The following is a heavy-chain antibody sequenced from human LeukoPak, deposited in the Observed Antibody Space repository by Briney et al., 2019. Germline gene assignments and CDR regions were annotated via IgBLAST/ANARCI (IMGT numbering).Heavy chain of an antibody. V-gene: IGHV1-18*01. D-gene: IGHD1-26*01. Sequence: GASVKVSCKASGYTFSSYGISWVRQAPGQGLEWVGWISTSNSLTRYPEKFQDRVTLTTDASTSTAYMELRSLRSDDAAVYYCARPTASYDTLDIRGQGTRVTVSS. CDR1: GYTFSSYG. CDR2: ISTSNSLT. J-gene: IGHJ3*02. CDR3: ARPTASYDTLDI.